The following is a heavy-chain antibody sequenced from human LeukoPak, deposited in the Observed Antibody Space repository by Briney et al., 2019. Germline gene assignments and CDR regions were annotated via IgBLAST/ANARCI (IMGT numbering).Heavy chain of an antibody. J-gene: IGHJ4*02. Sequence: GGSLRLSCAASGFTFSSYEMNWVRQAPGKGLEWVSYISSSGTTIYYADSVKGRFTTSRDNAKNSLYLQMNSLRAEDTAIYYCVREDYDISTGYYTYYFDYWGQGTLVTVSS. CDR2: ISSSGTTI. CDR3: VREDYDISTGYYTYYFDY. D-gene: IGHD3-9*01. CDR1: GFTFSSYE. V-gene: IGHV3-48*03.